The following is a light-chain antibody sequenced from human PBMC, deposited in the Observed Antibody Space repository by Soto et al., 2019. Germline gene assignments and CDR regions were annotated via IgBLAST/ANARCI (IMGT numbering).Light chain of an antibody. CDR3: QQYNSYLT. CDR2: DAS. V-gene: IGKV1-5*01. Sequence: DIQMTQSPSTLSASVGDRVTITCRASQSIIRWLAWYQQKPGKAPKLLIYDASSLESGVPSRFSGSGSGTECSLTISSLQPDDFATYYCQQYNSYLTFGGGTKVEIK. J-gene: IGKJ4*01. CDR1: QSIIRW.